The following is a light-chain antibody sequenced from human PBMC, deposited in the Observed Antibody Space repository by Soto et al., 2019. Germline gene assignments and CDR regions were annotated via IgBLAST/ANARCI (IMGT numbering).Light chain of an antibody. CDR3: QTWGTAIVV. CDR2: LYSDGSH. CDR1: SGHSNYA. V-gene: IGLV4-69*01. J-gene: IGLJ2*01. Sequence: QSVLTQSPSASASLGASVKLTCTLSSGHSNYAIAWHQQQPEKCPRYLMKLYSDGSHTKGDGIPDRFSGSSSGAERYLTISSLQSEDEADYYCQTWGTAIVVFGGGTKLTVL.